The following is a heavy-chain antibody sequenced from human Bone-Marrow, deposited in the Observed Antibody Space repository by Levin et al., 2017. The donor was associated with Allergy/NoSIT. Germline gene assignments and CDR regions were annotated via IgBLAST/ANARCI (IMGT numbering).Heavy chain of an antibody. V-gene: IGHV4-59*01. D-gene: IGHD2-21*02. CDR1: GGSISSYY. CDR3: ASQSDWPGENWFDP. CDR2: VYKTGST. J-gene: IGHJ5*02. Sequence: SETLSLTCTVSGGSISSYYWNWIRQPPGKGLEWIGYVYKTGSTNYNPSLKSRVTISLDTSKNQFSLKLSSVTAADTAVYYCASQSDWPGENWFDPWGQGILVTVSS.